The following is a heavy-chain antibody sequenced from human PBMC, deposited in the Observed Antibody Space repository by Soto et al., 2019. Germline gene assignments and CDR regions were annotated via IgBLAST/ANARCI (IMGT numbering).Heavy chain of an antibody. D-gene: IGHD5-18*01. CDR3: ARGIQEYYYYGMDV. Sequence: GASVKFSCKASGGTFSSYAISWVRQAPGQGLEWMGWISAYNGNTNYAQKLQGRVTMTTDTSTSTAYMELRSLRSDDTAVYYCARGIQEYYYYGMDVWGQGTTVTVSS. CDR1: GGTFSSYA. CDR2: ISAYNGNT. V-gene: IGHV1-18*01. J-gene: IGHJ6*02.